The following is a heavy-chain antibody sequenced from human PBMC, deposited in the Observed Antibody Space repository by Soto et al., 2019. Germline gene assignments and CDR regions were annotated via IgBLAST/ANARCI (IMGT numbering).Heavy chain of an antibody. J-gene: IGHJ4*02. CDR3: ARQGDCSTTACCAVDY. Sequence: LKISCKGSGYTFTSYWIGWVRQMPGKGLEWMGIIYPGDSNTRYSPSFQGQVTISADKSISTAYLQWSSLKATDTAMYFCARQGDCSTTACCAVDYWGQGTLVTVSS. CDR2: IYPGDSNT. D-gene: IGHD2-2*01. V-gene: IGHV5-51*01. CDR1: GYTFTSYW.